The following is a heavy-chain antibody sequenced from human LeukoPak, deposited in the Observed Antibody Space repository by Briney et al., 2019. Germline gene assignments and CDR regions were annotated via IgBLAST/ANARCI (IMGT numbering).Heavy chain of an antibody. CDR3: AKDPGIAAAGTWGGDY. CDR1: GFTFSSYG. CDR2: ISYDGSNK. J-gene: IGHJ4*02. D-gene: IGHD6-13*01. Sequence: PGGSLRLSCAASGFTFSSYGMHWVRQAPGKGLEWAAVISYDGSNKYYADSVKGRFTISRDNSKNTLYLQMNSLRAEDTAVYYCAKDPGIAAAGTWGGDYWGQGTLVTVSS. V-gene: IGHV3-30*18.